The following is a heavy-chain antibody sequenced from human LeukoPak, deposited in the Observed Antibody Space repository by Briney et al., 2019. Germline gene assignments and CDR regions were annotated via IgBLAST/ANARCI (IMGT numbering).Heavy chain of an antibody. CDR2: IPYDGSNK. CDR3: ARGLDVVVPAADY. CDR1: GFTFSSYA. D-gene: IGHD2-2*01. V-gene: IGHV3-30-3*01. J-gene: IGHJ4*02. Sequence: PGGSLRLSCAASGFTFSSYAMHWVRQAPGKGLEWVAVIPYDGSNKYYADSVKGRFTISRDNSKNTLYLQMNSLRAEDTAVYYCARGLDVVVPAADYWGQGTLVTVSS.